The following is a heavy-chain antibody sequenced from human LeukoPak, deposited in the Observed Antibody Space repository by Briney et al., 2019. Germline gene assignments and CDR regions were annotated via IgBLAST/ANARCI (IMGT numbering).Heavy chain of an antibody. Sequence: SETLSLTCTVSGGSISSYYWSWIRQPPGKGLEWIGYIYYSGSTNYNPSLKSRVTISVDTSKNQFSLKLSSVTAADTAVYYCARTGGGYYDSSGYHSYYYYYYMDVWGKGTTVTVSS. J-gene: IGHJ6*03. CDR2: IYYSGST. CDR3: ARTGGGYYDSSGYHSYYYYYYMDV. D-gene: IGHD3-22*01. CDR1: GGSISSYY. V-gene: IGHV4-59*01.